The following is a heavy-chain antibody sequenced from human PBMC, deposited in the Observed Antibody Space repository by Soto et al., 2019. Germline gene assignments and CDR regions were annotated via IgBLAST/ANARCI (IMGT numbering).Heavy chain of an antibody. CDR3: SADYYDTNGYYYDY. J-gene: IGHJ4*02. CDR2: IVVVSGNT. D-gene: IGHD3-22*01. Sequence: ASVKVSCKASGFTFISSAVQWVRQARGQRLEWIGWIVVVSGNTNYAQKFQERVTITRDMSTSTAYMELSSLRSEDTAVYYCSADYYDTNGYYYDYWGQGTLVTVSS. V-gene: IGHV1-58*01. CDR1: GFTFISSA.